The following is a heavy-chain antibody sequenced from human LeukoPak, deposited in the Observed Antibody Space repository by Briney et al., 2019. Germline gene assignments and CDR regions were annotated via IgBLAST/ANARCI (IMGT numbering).Heavy chain of an antibody. V-gene: IGHV1-2*04. CDR1: GYTFTGYY. CDR2: INPNSGST. J-gene: IGHJ4*02. D-gene: IGHD3-10*01. Sequence: ASVKVSCKASGYTFTGYYMHWVRQAPGQGLEWMGWINPNSGSTNYAQKFQGWVTMTRDTSISTAYMELSRLRSDDTAVYYCARELYGSGSYGYFDYWGQGTLVTVSS. CDR3: ARELYGSGSYGYFDY.